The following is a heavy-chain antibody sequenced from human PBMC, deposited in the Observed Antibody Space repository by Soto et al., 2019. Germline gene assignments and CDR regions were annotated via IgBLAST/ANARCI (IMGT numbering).Heavy chain of an antibody. D-gene: IGHD3-22*01. CDR1: GGSISSYY. CDR2: IYYSGST. CDR3: ARNNGRENYYDSSGYWYYFDY. V-gene: IGHV4-59*01. Sequence: SETLSLTCTVSGGSISSYYWSWIRQPPGKGLEWIGYIYYSGSTNYKSSLKSRVTISVDTSKNQFSLKLSSVTAADTAMYYCARNNGRENYYDSSGYWYYFDYWGQGTLVTVS. J-gene: IGHJ4*02.